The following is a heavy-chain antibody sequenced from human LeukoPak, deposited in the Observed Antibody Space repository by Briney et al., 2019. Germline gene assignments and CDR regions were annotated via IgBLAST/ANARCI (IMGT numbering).Heavy chain of an antibody. J-gene: IGHJ4*02. D-gene: IGHD3-10*01. CDR2: INHSGST. CDR1: GGSFSGYY. V-gene: IGHV4-34*01. CDR3: ARGPYGSGSYSDY. Sequence: SETLSLTCAVYGGSFSGYYWSWIRQPPGKGLEWIGEINHSGSTNYNPSLKSRVTISVDTSKNQFSLKLSSVTAADTAVYYCARGPYGSGSYSDYWGQGTLVTVSS.